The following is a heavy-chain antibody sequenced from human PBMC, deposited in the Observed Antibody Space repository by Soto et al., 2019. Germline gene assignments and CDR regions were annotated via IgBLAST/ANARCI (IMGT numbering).Heavy chain of an antibody. D-gene: IGHD6-13*01. J-gene: IGHJ5*02. CDR2: INAGNGNT. CDR3: AITSRGAAAGQLAWFDP. V-gene: IGHV1-3*01. Sequence: GASVKVSCKASGYTFTSYAMHWVRQAPGQRLEWMGWINAGNGNTKYSQKFQGRVTITRDTSASTAYMELGSLRSEDTAVYYCAITSRGAAAGQLAWFDPWGQGTLVTVSS. CDR1: GYTFTSYA.